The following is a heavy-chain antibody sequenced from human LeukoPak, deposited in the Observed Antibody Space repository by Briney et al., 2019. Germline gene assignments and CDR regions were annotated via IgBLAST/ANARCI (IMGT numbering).Heavy chain of an antibody. V-gene: IGHV4-34*01. CDR1: GGAFSGYY. CDR2: INHSGST. Sequence: SETLSLTCAVYGGAFSGYYWSWIRQPPGKGLERIGEINHSGSTNYNPSLKSRVTISVDTSKNQFSLKLSSVTAADTAVYYCARTTYSNPGGFDYWGQGTLVTVSS. D-gene: IGHD4-4*01. CDR3: ARTTYSNPGGFDY. J-gene: IGHJ4*02.